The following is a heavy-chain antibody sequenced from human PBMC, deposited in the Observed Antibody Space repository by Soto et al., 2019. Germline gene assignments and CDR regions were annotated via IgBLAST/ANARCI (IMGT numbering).Heavy chain of an antibody. Sequence: SETLSLTCTVSGGSISSYYWSWIRQPPGKGLEWIGYIYYSGSTNYNPSLKSRVTISVDTSKNQFSLKLSSVTAADTAVYYCARIPYGDYYYFDYWGQGTLVTVS. V-gene: IGHV4-59*01. J-gene: IGHJ4*02. CDR1: GGSISSYY. D-gene: IGHD4-17*01. CDR3: ARIPYGDYYYFDY. CDR2: IYYSGST.